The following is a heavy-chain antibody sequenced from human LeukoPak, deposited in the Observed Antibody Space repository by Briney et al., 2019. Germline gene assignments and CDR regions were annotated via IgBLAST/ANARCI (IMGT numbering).Heavy chain of an antibody. Sequence: GGSLRLSCAASGFTFSNAWMSWVRQAPGKGLEWVGRVKSKTNGGTIDYAAPVKGRFTISRDDSKNTLYLQMNSLKTEDTAVYYCTKFDYAAFEYWSQGALVTVSS. CDR3: TKFDYAAFEY. CDR1: GFTFSNAW. V-gene: IGHV3-15*01. J-gene: IGHJ4*02. CDR2: VKSKTNGGTI. D-gene: IGHD4-17*01.